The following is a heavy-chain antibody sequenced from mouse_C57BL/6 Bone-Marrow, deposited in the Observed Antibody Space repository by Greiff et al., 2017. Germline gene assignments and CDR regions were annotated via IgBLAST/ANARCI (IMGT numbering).Heavy chain of an antibody. V-gene: IGHV3-8*01. Sequence: EVQLVESGPGLAKPSQTLSLTCSVTGYSITSDYWNWIRTFPGNKLEYMGYISYSGSTYYNPSLKSRISITRDTSKNQYYLKVNSVTTEDTATYSGARGVPRRGFAYWGQGTLVTVSA. CDR3: ARGVPRRGFAY. CDR1: GYSITSDY. J-gene: IGHJ3*01. CDR2: ISYSGST. D-gene: IGHD5-1*01.